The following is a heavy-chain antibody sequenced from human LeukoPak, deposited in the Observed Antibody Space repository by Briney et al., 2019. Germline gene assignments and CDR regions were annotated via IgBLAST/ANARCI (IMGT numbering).Heavy chain of an antibody. CDR1: GDSVSNSDAA. V-gene: IGHV6-1*01. D-gene: IGHD7-27*01. J-gene: IGHJ3*02. CDR3: ARDKALGDTFDI. Sequence: SQTISLTCAISGDSVSNSDAAWNWIRQSPSRGLEWLGRTYYRSKWYNDYAVSVKGQIIINPDTSKNQFSLQLNSVTPEDTAMYYCARDKALGDTFDIWGQGTMVTVSS. CDR2: TYYRSKWYN.